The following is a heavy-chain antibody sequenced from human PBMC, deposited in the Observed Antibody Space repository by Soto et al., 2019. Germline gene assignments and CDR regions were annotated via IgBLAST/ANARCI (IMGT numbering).Heavy chain of an antibody. CDR2: ISGSGGST. D-gene: IGHD4-17*01. J-gene: IGHJ6*02. Sequence: GSLRLSCAASGFTFSSYAMSWVRQAPGKGLEWVSAISGSGGSTYYADSVKGRFTISRDNSKNTLYLQMNSLRAEDTAVYYCAKGGGDYGDYGPLAGGYGMDVWGQGTTVTVSS. CDR1: GFTFSSYA. CDR3: AKGGGDYGDYGPLAGGYGMDV. V-gene: IGHV3-23*01.